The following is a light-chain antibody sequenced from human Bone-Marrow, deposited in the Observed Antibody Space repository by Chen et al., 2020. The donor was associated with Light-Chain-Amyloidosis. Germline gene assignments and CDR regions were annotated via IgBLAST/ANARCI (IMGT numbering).Light chain of an antibody. CDR1: KTTSNNY. V-gene: IGKV3-20*01. CDR2: GSS. J-gene: IGKJ4*01. CDR3: QQYGTSPLT. Sequence: EIVLMLSPRSLSLSPGEGANLACRTSKTTSNNYLTWYQQKLGQAPRLLIYGSSSRATGIPDRFTGSGSGTDFTLTINRLEPEDFAMYYCQQYGTSPLTFGGGTKVEIK.